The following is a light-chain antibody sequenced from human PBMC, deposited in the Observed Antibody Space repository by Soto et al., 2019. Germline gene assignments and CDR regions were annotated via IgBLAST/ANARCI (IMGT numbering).Light chain of an antibody. Sequence: DIQLTQSPSILSASVGNRVTITCRASQSIGSWLAWYQQKPGKAPNLLIFQTSNLESGVPSRFSGSGSGTEFTLTISSLQPDDFATYYCQQCNTYSTFGQGTKVETK. CDR2: QTS. CDR1: QSIGSW. V-gene: IGKV1-5*03. J-gene: IGKJ1*01. CDR3: QQCNTYST.